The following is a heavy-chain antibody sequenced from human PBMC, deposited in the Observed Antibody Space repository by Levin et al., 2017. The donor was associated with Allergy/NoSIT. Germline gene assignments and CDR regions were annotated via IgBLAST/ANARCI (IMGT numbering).Heavy chain of an antibody. J-gene: IGHJ6*03. CDR3: ARQGLSIPAGGTYNYYYMDV. Sequence: PAASVKVSCKASGYTFITYYLHWVRQAPGQGLEWMGTINPSGGSTTYAQKFQDRVTMTRDRSTSTVYMELSSLRSEDTAMYYCARQGLSIPAGGTYNYYYMDVWGKGTAVTVSS. CDR2: INPSGGST. V-gene: IGHV1-46*01. CDR1: GYTFITYY. D-gene: IGHD6-13*01.